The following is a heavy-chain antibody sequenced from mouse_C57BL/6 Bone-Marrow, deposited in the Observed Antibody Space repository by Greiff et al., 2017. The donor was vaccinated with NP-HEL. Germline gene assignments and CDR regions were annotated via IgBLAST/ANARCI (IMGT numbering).Heavy chain of an antibody. V-gene: IGHV14-4*01. CDR1: GFNIKDDY. CDR3: TPAAYYFDY. Sequence: VQLQQSGAELVRPGASVKLSCTASGFNIKDDYMHWVKQRPEQGLEWIGWIDPENGDTEYASKFQGKATITADTSSNTAYLQLSSLTSEDTADYYCTPAAYYFDYWGQGTTLTVSS. CDR2: IDPENGDT. J-gene: IGHJ2*01.